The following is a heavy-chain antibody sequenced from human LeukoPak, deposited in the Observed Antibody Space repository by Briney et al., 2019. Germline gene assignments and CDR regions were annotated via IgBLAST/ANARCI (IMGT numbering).Heavy chain of an antibody. D-gene: IGHD2-21*01. V-gene: IGHV3-23*01. CDR2: ISGGGDNT. CDR3: AKGDGPFDY. J-gene: IGHJ4*02. CDR1: GFXFSNYA. Sequence: GGSLRLSCAASGFXFSNYAITWVRQAPGKGLEWVSSISGGGDNTYYADSVKGRFTISRDISKNTLCLQMNSLRAEDTAVYFCAKGDGPFDYWGQGALVTVSS.